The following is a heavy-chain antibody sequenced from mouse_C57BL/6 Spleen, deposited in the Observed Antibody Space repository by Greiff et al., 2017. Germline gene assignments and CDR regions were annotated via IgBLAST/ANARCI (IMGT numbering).Heavy chain of an antibody. Sequence: EVKLVESEGGLVQPGSSMTLSCTASGFTFSDYYMAWVRQVPEKGLEWVANINYDGSSTYYLDSLKSRFIISRDNAKNILYLQMSSLKSEDTATYYCARERDGSGYGYAMDYWGQGTSVTVSS. CDR3: ARERDGSGYGYAMDY. J-gene: IGHJ4*01. D-gene: IGHD3-2*02. CDR2: INYDGSST. V-gene: IGHV5-16*01. CDR1: GFTFSDYY.